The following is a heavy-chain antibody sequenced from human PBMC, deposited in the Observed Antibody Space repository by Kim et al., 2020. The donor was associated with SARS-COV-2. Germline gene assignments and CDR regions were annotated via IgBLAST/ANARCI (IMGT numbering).Heavy chain of an antibody. CDR1: GFTFSNYA. J-gene: IGHJ6*04. CDR3: ATAVSQTYYYGMDV. Sequence: GGSLRLSCAASGFTFSNYAMNWVRQAPGKGLEWVSVITADPGSTYYVDSVKGRFTNSRDNSKNTLSLQMSSLRAEDTSVYYCATAVSQTYYYGMDVWGKGTTVAVSS. D-gene: IGHD2-8*01. CDR2: ITADPGST. V-gene: IGHV3-23*01.